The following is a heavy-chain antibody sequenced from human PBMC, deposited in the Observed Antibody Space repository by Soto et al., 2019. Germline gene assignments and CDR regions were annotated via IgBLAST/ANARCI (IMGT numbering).Heavy chain of an antibody. D-gene: IGHD4-4*01. CDR1: GFTFSGSA. V-gene: IGHV3-73*01. CDR2: IRSKANSYAT. CDR3: TTTTENTYYYYYMDV. J-gene: IGHJ6*03. Sequence: GGSLRLSCAASGFTFSGSAMHWVRQASGKGLEWVGRIRSKANSYATAYAASVKGRFTISRDDSKNTAYLLMNSLKTEDTAVYYCTTTTENTYYYYYMDVWGKGTTVTVSS.